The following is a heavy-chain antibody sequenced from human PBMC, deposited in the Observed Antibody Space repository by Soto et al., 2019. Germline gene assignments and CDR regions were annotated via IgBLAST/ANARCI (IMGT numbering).Heavy chain of an antibody. CDR2: IWYDGSNK. V-gene: IGHV3-33*01. CDR1: GFTFSSYG. CDR3: ARDPSKLYYYDSSGYLRDY. D-gene: IGHD3-22*01. Sequence: GGSLRLSCAASGFTFSSYGMHWVRQAPGKGLEWVAVIWYDGSNKYYADSVKGRFTISRDNSKNTLYLQMNSLRAEDTAVYYCARDPSKLYYYDSSGYLRDYWGQGTLVTVSS. J-gene: IGHJ4*02.